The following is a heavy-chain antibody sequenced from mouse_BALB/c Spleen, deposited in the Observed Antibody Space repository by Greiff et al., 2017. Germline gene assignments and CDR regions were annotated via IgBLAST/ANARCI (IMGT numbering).Heavy chain of an antibody. J-gene: IGHJ2*01. Sequence: EVKLQESGPGLVKPSQSLSLTCTVTGYSITSDYAWNWIRQFPGNKLEWMGYISYSGSTSYNPSLKSRISITRDTSKNQFFLQLNSVTTEDTATYYCAKLTGSRFDYWGQGTTLTVSS. D-gene: IGHD4-1*01. CDR1: GYSITSDYA. V-gene: IGHV3-2*02. CDR2: ISYSGST. CDR3: AKLTGSRFDY.